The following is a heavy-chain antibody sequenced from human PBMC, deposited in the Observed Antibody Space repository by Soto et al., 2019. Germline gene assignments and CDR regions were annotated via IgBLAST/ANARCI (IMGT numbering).Heavy chain of an antibody. Sequence: QVQLVQSGAEVRKPGSSVKVSCKISGGTFTNYVISWLRQAPGQGLEWMGGLIPIFGAANLAQKFQGRVTITADESTSTVHMELTSLTSEDTAVYYCARGRSSPNFDPWGQGTLVTVSS. D-gene: IGHD6-6*01. CDR1: GGTFTNYV. CDR2: LIPIFGAA. J-gene: IGHJ5*02. CDR3: ARGRSSPNFDP. V-gene: IGHV1-69*01.